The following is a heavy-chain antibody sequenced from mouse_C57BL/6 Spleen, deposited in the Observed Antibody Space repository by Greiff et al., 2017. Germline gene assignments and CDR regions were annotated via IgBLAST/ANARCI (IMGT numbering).Heavy chain of an antibody. CDR3: ARSYGVVRDATDY. CDR2: IYPSDSET. Sequence: QVQLKQPGAELVRPGSSVKLSCKASGYTFTSYWMDWVKQRPGQGLEWIGNIYPSDSETHYNQKFKDKATLTVDKSSSTAYMQLSSLTSEDSAVYYCARSYGVVRDATDYWGQGTSVTVSS. CDR1: GYTFTSYW. J-gene: IGHJ4*01. D-gene: IGHD1-1*01. V-gene: IGHV1-61*01.